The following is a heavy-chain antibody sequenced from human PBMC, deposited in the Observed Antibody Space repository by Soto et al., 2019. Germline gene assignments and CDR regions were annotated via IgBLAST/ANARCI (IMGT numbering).Heavy chain of an antibody. CDR1: GGSISSSSYY. CDR2: IYYSGST. J-gene: IGHJ5*02. V-gene: IGHV4-39*01. Sequence: SETLSLTCTVSGGSISSSSYYWGWIRQPPGKGLEWIGSIYYSGSTYYNPSLKSRVTISVDTSKNQFSLKLSSVTAADTAVYYCARQPYSGSYNWFDPWGQGTLVTVSS. CDR3: ARQPYSGSYNWFDP. D-gene: IGHD1-26*01.